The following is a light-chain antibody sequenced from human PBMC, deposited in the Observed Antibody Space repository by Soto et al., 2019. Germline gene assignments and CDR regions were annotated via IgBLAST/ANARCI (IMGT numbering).Light chain of an antibody. CDR1: SSNIGSNA. CDR3: AALNDSPYLWV. CDR2: RDS. Sequence: QSVLTQPPSASGTPGQRVSISCSGSSSNIGSNAVHWYQQFPGTAPRLLIYRDSQRPSGVPDRFSGSKSGTSASLVISGLQSEDEADYYCAALNDSPYLWVFGGGTKVTVL. V-gene: IGLV1-44*01. J-gene: IGLJ3*02.